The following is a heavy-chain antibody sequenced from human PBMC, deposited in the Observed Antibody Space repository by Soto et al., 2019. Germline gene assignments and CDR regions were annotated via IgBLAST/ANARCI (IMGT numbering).Heavy chain of an antibody. CDR3: ATRPGLGSFYYYGMDV. D-gene: IGHD3-16*01. CDR2: IYTSGST. CDR1: GGSISSYY. J-gene: IGHJ6*02. Sequence: SETLSLTCTVSGGSISSYYWSWIRQPAGKGLEWIGRIYTSGSTNYNPSLKSRVTMSVDTSKNQFSLKLSSVTAADTAVYYCATRPGLGSFYYYGMDVWGQGTTVTVSS. V-gene: IGHV4-4*07.